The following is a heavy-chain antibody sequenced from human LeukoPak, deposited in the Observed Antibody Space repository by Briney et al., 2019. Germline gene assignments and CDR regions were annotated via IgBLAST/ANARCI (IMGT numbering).Heavy chain of an antibody. Sequence: PSQTLSLTCTVSGGSISSGDYYWSWIRQPPGKGLEWIGYIYYSGSTYYNPSLKSRVTISVDTSKNQVSLKLTSVIAADTAVYYCATYKRGIPHEYWGQGTLVTVSS. J-gene: IGHJ4*02. D-gene: IGHD1-1*01. CDR1: GGSISSGDYY. CDR3: ATYKRGIPHEY. V-gene: IGHV4-30-4*08. CDR2: IYYSGST.